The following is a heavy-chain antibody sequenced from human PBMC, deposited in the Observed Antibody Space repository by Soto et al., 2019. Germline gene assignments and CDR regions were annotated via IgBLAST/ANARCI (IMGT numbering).Heavy chain of an antibody. CDR1: GDSVSGGYY. CDR2: VSPIGTP. Sequence: QVQLQESGPGLVKPSQTLSLTCTVSGDSVSGGYYWSWVRQRPRKGLEWIGYVSPIGTPYYSPSLSSRVSISIDTSKNQLSLEVRAVTAADTAVYYCARDRGSYGMDGWGQGTTVTVSS. J-gene: IGHJ6*02. CDR3: ARDRGSYGMDG. V-gene: IGHV4-31*03.